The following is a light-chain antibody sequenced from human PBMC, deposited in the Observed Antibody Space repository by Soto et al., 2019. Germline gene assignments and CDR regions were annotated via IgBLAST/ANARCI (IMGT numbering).Light chain of an antibody. Sequence: EIVLTQSPATLSVSPGERVILSCRASQSVDISLAWYQQKPGQAPRLLIYGASTRATDMPGTFSGRGSGTELTLTITSLRPEDFGVYYCQQYRSWPRTFGQGTKVDI. CDR2: GAS. CDR1: QSVDIS. V-gene: IGKV3-15*01. J-gene: IGKJ1*01. CDR3: QQYRSWPRT.